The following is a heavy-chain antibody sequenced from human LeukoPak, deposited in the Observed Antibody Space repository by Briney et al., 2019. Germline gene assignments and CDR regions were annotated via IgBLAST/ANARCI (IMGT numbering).Heavy chain of an antibody. CDR1: GYTFTGYY. J-gene: IGHJ4*02. D-gene: IGHD5-12*01. Sequence: ASVKVSCKASGYTFTGYYMHWVRQAPGQGLEWMGWINPNSGGTNYAQKFQGRVTMTRDTSISTAYMELRSLKSDDTAVYYCARQKWLYPPDYWGQGTLVTVSS. CDR2: INPNSGGT. V-gene: IGHV1-2*02. CDR3: ARQKWLYPPDY.